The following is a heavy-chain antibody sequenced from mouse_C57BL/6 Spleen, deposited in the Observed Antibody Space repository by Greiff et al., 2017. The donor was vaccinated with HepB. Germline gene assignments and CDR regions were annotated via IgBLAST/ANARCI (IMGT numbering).Heavy chain of an antibody. J-gene: IGHJ2*01. V-gene: IGHV10-1*01. CDR2: IRSKSNNYAT. Sequence: EVKLVESGGGLVQPKGSLKLSCAASGFSFNTYAMNWVRQAPGKGLEWVARIRSKSNNYATYYADSVKDRFTISRDDSESMLYLQMNNLKTEDTAMYYCVRFNSGDFDYWGQGTTLTVSS. CDR1: GFSFNTYA. CDR3: VRFNSGDFDY. D-gene: IGHD3-1*01.